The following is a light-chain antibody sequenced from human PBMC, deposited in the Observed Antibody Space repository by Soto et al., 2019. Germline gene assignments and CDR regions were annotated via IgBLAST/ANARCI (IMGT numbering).Light chain of an antibody. CDR2: DAS. J-gene: IGKJ3*01. CDR1: QGISNY. CDR3: QQYDNLPFT. V-gene: IGKV1-33*01. Sequence: DIQMTQSPSSLSASVGDRVTITCRASQGISNYLNWYQQKPGKSPKLLIYDASNLETGVPSRFSGSGSGTHFTFTISSLQPEDIATYYCQQYDNLPFTFGPGTKVDIK.